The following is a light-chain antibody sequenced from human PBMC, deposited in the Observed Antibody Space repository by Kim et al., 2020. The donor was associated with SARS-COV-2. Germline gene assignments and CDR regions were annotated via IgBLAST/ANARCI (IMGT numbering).Light chain of an antibody. CDR3: QQYGSSPLT. CDR1: HSVSSSS. V-gene: IGKV3-20*01. CDR2: GAS. Sequence: SPGDRASPSCRASHSVSSSSLAWYQQKPGQAPRLLIYGASSRATGIPDRFSGSGSRTDFTLTISRLEPEDVAVYYCQQYGSSPLTFGGGTKVDIK. J-gene: IGKJ4*01.